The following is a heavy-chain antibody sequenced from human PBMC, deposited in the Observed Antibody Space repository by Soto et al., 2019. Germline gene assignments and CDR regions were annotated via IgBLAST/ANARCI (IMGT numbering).Heavy chain of an antibody. V-gene: IGHV3-48*03. D-gene: IGHD3-3*01. CDR1: VFSFGSYE. J-gene: IGHJ6*04. CDR2: ISSSGTTI. CDR3: ASMIFGVVNDYSDYGMDV. Sequence: RRLSCAASVFSFGSYEMNYVRQAPGKGLEWVSYISSSGTTIYYAGSVKGRFTISRDNAKNSLYLQMNSLRAEDTAVYYCASMIFGVVNDYSDYGMDVWGKGTMVTVSS.